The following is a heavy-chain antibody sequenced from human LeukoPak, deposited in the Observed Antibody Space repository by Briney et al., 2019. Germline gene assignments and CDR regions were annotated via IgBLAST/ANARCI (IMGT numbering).Heavy chain of an antibody. D-gene: IGHD3-3*01. CDR1: GGTFSSYA. J-gene: IGHJ5*02. V-gene: IGHV1-69*01. CDR2: IIPTFGTA. CDR3: ARDQRRYDFWSGYRNWFGP. Sequence: SVKFSCKASGGTFSSYAISWVRQAPGQGLEWMGGIIPTFGTANYAQKFQGRVTITADESTSTAYMELSSLRSEDTAVYYCARDQRRYDFWSGYRNWFGPWGQGTLVTVSS.